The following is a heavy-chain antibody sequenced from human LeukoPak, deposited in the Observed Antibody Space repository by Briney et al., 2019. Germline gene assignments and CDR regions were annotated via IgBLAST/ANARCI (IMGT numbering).Heavy chain of an antibody. D-gene: IGHD4-11*01. CDR3: ARAGSYSNYVAY. CDR2: TSGSSSTI. Sequence: PGGSLRLSCAVSGFSFSSYSMNWVRQAPGKGLEWVSYTSGSSSTIYYADSVKGRFTISRDNAKNSLYLQMNSLRAEDTAVYYCARAGSYSNYVAYWGQGTLVTVSS. V-gene: IGHV3-48*04. J-gene: IGHJ4*02. CDR1: GFSFSSYS.